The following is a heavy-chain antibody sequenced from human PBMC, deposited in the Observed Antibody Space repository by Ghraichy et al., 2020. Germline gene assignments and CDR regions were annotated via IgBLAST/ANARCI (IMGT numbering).Heavy chain of an antibody. J-gene: IGHJ4*02. Sequence: GGSLRLSCAASGFTFSSYGMHWARQAPGKGLVWVALLSTDGKTKYYEDSVRGRFTISRDNSKNTLFLQMNSLRAEDTVMYYCARGEDGSPDSWGQGTLVTASS. V-gene: IGHV3-30*03. CDR1: GFTFSSYG. D-gene: IGHD1-26*01. CDR3: ARGEDGSPDS. CDR2: LSTDGKTK.